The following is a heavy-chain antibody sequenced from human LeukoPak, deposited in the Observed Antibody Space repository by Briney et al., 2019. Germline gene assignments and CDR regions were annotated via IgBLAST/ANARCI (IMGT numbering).Heavy chain of an antibody. D-gene: IGHD6-19*01. CDR2: ISGSGGST. Sequence: GGSLRLSCAASGFTFSSYAMSWVRQAPGKGLEWVSAISGSGGSTYYADSVKGRFTISRDNAKNSLYLQMNSLRAEDMALYYCAKASSGWYEGGDYFDYWGQGTLVTVSS. CDR1: GFTFSSYA. CDR3: AKASSGWYEGGDYFDY. V-gene: IGHV3-23*01. J-gene: IGHJ4*02.